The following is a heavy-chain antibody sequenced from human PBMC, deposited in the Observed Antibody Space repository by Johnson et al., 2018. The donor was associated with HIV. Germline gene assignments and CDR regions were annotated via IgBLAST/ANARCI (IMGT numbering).Heavy chain of an antibody. J-gene: IGHJ3*02. Sequence: VQLVESGGGLVQPGVSLRLSCAASGFTFSSYAMSWVRQAPGKGLEWVSAISGSGGSTYYADSVKGRFTISRDNSKNTLYLQMNSLRAEDTAVYYCAKSSDEYSSSSDAFDIWGQGTMVTVSS. CDR3: AKSSDEYSSSSDAFDI. CDR2: ISGSGGST. CDR1: GFTFSSYA. D-gene: IGHD6-6*01. V-gene: IGHV3-23*04.